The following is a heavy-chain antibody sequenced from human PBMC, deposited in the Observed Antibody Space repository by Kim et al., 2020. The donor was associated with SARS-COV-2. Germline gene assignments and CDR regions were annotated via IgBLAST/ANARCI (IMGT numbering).Heavy chain of an antibody. CDR1: GYTFTSYG. Sequence: ASVKVSCKASGYTFTSYGISWVRQAPGQGLEWMGWISAYNGNTNYAQKLQGRVTMTTDTSTSTAYMELRSLRSDDTAVYYCARDLFDDILTGYYIHYYGMDVWGQGTTVTVSS. V-gene: IGHV1-18*01. CDR3: ARDLFDDILTGYYIHYYGMDV. J-gene: IGHJ6*02. CDR2: ISAYNGNT. D-gene: IGHD3-9*01.